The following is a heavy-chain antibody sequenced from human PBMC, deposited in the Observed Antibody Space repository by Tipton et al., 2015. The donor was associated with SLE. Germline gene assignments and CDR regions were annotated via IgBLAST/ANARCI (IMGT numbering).Heavy chain of an antibody. Sequence: SLRLSCAASGFTFDDYAMHWVRQAPGKGLEWVSGISWNSGSIGYADSVKGRFTISRDNAKNSLYLQMNSLRAEDTALYYCAGRRLMIFGHGMDVWGQGTTVTVSS. CDR3: AGRRLMIFGHGMDV. D-gene: IGHD3/OR15-3a*01. CDR2: ISWNSGSI. CDR1: GFTFDDYA. J-gene: IGHJ6*02. V-gene: IGHV3-9*01.